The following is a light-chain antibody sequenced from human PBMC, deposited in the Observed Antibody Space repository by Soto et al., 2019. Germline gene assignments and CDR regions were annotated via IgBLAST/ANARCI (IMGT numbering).Light chain of an antibody. V-gene: IGLV2-14*03. CDR3: SSYTSTMTNV. J-gene: IGLJ1*01. CDR1: SSDVGGFNS. Sequence: LTQPASVSVSPGQSITISCTGTSSDVGGFNSVSWYQLRPGTAPKLILYDVVDRPSGVSYRFSGSKSGNTASLTISGLQAADEADYFCSSYTSTMTNVFGSGTRSP. CDR2: DVV.